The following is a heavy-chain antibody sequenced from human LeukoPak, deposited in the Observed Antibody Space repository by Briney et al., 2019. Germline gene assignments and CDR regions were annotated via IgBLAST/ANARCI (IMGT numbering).Heavy chain of an antibody. D-gene: IGHD3-3*01. CDR2: IIPIFGTA. V-gene: IGHV1-69*01. Sequence: ASVKVSCKASGGTFSRYAIRWVRQAPGQGLEWMGGIIPIFGTANYAQKFQGRVTITADESTSTAYMELSSLRSEDTAVYYCARGWSVEWLPHYWGQGTLVTVSS. J-gene: IGHJ4*02. CDR1: GGTFSRYA. CDR3: ARGWSVEWLPHY.